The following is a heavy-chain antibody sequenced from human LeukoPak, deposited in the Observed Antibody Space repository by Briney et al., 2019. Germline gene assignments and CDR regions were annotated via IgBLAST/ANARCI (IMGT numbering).Heavy chain of an antibody. D-gene: IGHD2-21*01. V-gene: IGHV1-8*03. J-gene: IGHJ6*03. CDR2: MNPNSGNT. CDR3: ARGTRHVICGGDCYTLNYYYYMDV. CDR1: GYTFSSYD. Sequence: ASVKVSCKASGYTFSSYDINWVRQATGQGLEWMGWMNPNSGNTGYAQKFQGRVTITRNTSISTAYMELSSLRSEDTAVYYCARGTRHVICGGDCYTLNYYYYMDVWGKGTTVTVSS.